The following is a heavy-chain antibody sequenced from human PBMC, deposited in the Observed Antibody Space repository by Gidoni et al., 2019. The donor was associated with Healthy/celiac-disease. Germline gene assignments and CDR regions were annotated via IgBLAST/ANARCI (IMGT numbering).Heavy chain of an antibody. CDR2: ISYDGSNK. CDR1: GFPFSSYA. D-gene: IGHD6-13*01. J-gene: IGHJ4*02. V-gene: IGHV3-30-3*01. CDR3: ARDKVAAARVFDY. Sequence: QVQLVESGGGVVQPGRSLRLSCAASGFPFSSYAMHWVRQAPGKGLEWVAVISYDGSNKYYADSVKGRFTISRDNSKNTLYLQMNSLRAEDTAVYYCARDKVAAARVFDYWGQGTLVTLSS.